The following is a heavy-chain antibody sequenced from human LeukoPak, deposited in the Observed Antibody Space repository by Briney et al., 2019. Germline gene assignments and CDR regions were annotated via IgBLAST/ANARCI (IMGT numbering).Heavy chain of an antibody. CDR3: AKEYYFDSSGKAFDL. J-gene: IGHJ3*01. D-gene: IGHD3-22*01. V-gene: IGHV3-9*01. CDR2: ISWNSGSI. Sequence: GGSLRLSCAASGFTFDDYAMHWVRQAPGKGLEWVSGISWNSGSIAYADSVKGRFTISRDNAKNSLYLQMNSLRVEDTALYYCAKEYYFDSSGKAFDLWGQGTMVTVSS. CDR1: GFTFDDYA.